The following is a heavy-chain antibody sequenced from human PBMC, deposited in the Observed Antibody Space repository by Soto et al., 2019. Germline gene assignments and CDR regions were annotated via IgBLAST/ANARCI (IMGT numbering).Heavy chain of an antibody. Sequence: QVQLVQSGAEVKKPGASVKVACKASGYTFTSYGFSWVRQAPGQGLERMGWISAYNGNTNYARKLQGRVTMTTDTSMSTAYMEMRSLRSNDTAVYSRAQGATVETRNYWGQGTLVTFSS. CDR1: GYTFTSYG. V-gene: IGHV1-18*01. CDR3: AQGATVETRNY. CDR2: ISAYNGNT. D-gene: IGHD4-17*01. J-gene: IGHJ4*02.